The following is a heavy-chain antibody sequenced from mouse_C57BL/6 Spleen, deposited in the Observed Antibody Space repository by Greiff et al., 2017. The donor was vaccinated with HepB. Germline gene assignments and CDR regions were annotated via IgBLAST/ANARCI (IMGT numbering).Heavy chain of an antibody. CDR2: IYPGDGDT. J-gene: IGHJ2*01. CDR1: GYAFSSSW. V-gene: IGHV1-82*01. D-gene: IGHD1-1*01. CDR3: ARGNYGSSYGAYYFDY. Sequence: VQLVESGPELVKPGASVKISCKASGYAFSSSWMNWVKQRPGKGLEWIGRIYPGDGDTNYNGKFKGKATLTADKSSSTAYMQLSSLTSEDSAVYFCARGNYGSSYGAYYFDYWGQGTTLTVSS.